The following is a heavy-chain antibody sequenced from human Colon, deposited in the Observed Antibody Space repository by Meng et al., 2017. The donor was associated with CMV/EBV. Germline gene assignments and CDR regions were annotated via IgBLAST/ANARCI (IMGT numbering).Heavy chain of an antibody. CDR1: GFTFSSYT. J-gene: IGHJ4*02. Sequence: GESLKISCATSGFTFSSYTMHWVRQAPGRGLEWVPSIDTSGTKIYYADSVKGRFTVSRDDARDSLYLQLNSLRAEDTALYYCARDKGFLGGTFDYWGQGTLVTVSS. D-gene: IGHD1-26*01. CDR2: IDTSGTKI. CDR3: ARDKGFLGGTFDY. V-gene: IGHV3-21*01.